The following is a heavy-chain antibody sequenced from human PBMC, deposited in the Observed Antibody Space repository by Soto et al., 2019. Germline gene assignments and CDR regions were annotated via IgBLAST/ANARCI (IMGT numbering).Heavy chain of an antibody. V-gene: IGHV3-11*01. CDR3: ARDPLHHGSTFDY. D-gene: IGHD3-10*01. CDR2: ITSGGENM. J-gene: IGHJ4*02. CDR1: GFPFSDYY. Sequence: QVHLVESGGGLVKPGGSLRLSCAASGFPFSDYYMSWIRQAPGKGLEWISYITSGGENMYYADSVKGRFTISRDNAKNPVYLQMSGLRGDDSAVYFCARDPLHHGSTFDYWGQGTLVSVSS.